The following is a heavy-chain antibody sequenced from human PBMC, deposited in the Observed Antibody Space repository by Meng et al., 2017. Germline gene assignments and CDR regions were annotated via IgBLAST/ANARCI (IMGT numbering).Heavy chain of an antibody. CDR1: GFTFSSYA. D-gene: IGHD6-13*01. CDR2: ISYDGSNK. Sequence: GGSLRLSCAASGFTFSSYAMHWVRQAPGKGLEWVAVISYDGSNKYYADSVKGRFTISRDNSKNTLYLQMNSLRAEDTAIYYCARVYGSSWTSDYWGQGTLVTVSS. V-gene: IGHV3-30*04. J-gene: IGHJ4*02. CDR3: ARVYGSSWTSDY.